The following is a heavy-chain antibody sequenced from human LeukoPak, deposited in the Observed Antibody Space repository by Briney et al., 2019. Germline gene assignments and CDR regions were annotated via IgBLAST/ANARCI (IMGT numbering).Heavy chain of an antibody. D-gene: IGHD2-21*01. V-gene: IGHV3-33*01. J-gene: IGHJ4*02. CDR1: GFPFSSYG. CDR3: ARDLSAAYDF. Sequence: GGSLRLSCAASGFPFSSYGMHWVRQAPGKGLEWVARLAYDERNDYADSVKGRFTISRDNSKNTLYLQMDNLRVDDTAVYYCARDLSAAYDFWGQGILVTVSS. CDR2: LAYDERN.